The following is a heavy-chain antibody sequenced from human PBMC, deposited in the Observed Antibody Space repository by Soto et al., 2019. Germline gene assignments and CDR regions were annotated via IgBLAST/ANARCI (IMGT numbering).Heavy chain of an antibody. Sequence: PGGSLRLSCAVSGFSFGTYWMSWVRQAPGKGLEWVSAISRSGGSTYYADSVKGRFTISRDNSKNTLYLQMNSLRAEDTAVYHCAKEGTTLLDDYWGQGTLVTVSS. CDR3: AKEGTTLLDDY. CDR1: GFSFGTYW. D-gene: IGHD4-17*01. CDR2: ISRSGGST. V-gene: IGHV3-23*01. J-gene: IGHJ4*02.